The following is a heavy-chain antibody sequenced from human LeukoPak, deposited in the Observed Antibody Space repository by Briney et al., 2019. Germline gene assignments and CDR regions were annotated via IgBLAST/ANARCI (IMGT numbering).Heavy chain of an antibody. Sequence: GGSLRLSCAASGFTFSSYSMNWVRQAPGKGLEWVSSISSSSSYIYYADSVKVRFTISRDNAKNSLYLQMNSLRAEDTAVYYCARGLSGGIAAAGLEDWFDPWGQGTLVTVSS. V-gene: IGHV3-21*01. CDR2: ISSSSSYI. D-gene: IGHD6-13*01. CDR3: ARGLSGGIAAAGLEDWFDP. J-gene: IGHJ5*02. CDR1: GFTFSSYS.